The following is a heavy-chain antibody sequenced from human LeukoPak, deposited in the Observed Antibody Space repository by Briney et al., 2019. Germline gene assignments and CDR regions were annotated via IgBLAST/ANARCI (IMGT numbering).Heavy chain of an antibody. Sequence: SGTLSLTCAVSGGSISSSNWWSWVRQPPGKGLEWIGEIYHSGSTNYNPSLKSRVTISVDKSKNQFSLKPSSVTAADTAVYYCARVNSGYAHRYYYYMDVWGKGTTVTVSS. CDR3: ARVNSGYAHRYYYYMDV. V-gene: IGHV4-4*02. J-gene: IGHJ6*03. CDR2: IYHSGST. D-gene: IGHD5-12*01. CDR1: GGSISSSNW.